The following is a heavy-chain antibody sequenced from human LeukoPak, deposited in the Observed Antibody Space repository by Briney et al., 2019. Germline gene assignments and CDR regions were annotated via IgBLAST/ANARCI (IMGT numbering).Heavy chain of an antibody. CDR3: ARAVGDYTSVGYYYYYMDV. CDR1: GGTFSSYA. D-gene: IGHD4-11*01. J-gene: IGHJ6*03. CDR2: IIPIFGTA. Sequence: ASVKVSCKASGGTFSSYAISWVRQAPGQGLEWMGRIIPIFGTANYAQKFQGRVTITTDESTSTAYMELSSPRSEDTAVYYCARAVGDYTSVGYYYYYMDVWGKGTTVTVSS. V-gene: IGHV1-69*05.